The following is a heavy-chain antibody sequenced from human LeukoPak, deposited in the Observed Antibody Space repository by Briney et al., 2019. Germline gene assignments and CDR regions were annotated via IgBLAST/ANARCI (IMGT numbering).Heavy chain of an antibody. CDR3: AKRGVVIRVILVGFHKEANYFDS. CDR2: ISGSGGRT. CDR1: GITLSNYG. J-gene: IGHJ4*02. D-gene: IGHD3-22*01. Sequence: GGSLRLSCAVSGITLSNYGMSWVRQAPGKGLEWVSGISGSGGRTNYADSVKGRFTISRDNPKNTLYLQMNSLRAEDTAVYFCAKRGVVIRVILVGFHKEANYFDSWGQGVLVTVSS. V-gene: IGHV3-23*01.